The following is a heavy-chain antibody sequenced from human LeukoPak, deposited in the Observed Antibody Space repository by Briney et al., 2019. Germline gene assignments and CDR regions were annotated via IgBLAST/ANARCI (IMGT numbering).Heavy chain of an antibody. CDR2: ISRSGTII. CDR3: ARWRTYIQGFFDP. CDR1: GFTFSGYE. Sequence: GGSLRLSCAASGFTFSGYEMNWVRQAPGKGLEWVSYISRSGTIISYADPVKGRFTISRDNAKNSLYLQMNSLRAEDTAVYYCARWRTYIQGFFDPWGQGTLVTVSS. J-gene: IGHJ5*02. V-gene: IGHV3-48*03. D-gene: IGHD1/OR15-1a*01.